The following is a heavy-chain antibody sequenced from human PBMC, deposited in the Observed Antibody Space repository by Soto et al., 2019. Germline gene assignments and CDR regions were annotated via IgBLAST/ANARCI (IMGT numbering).Heavy chain of an antibody. CDR3: ARDAREDYCSGGSCYGDY. J-gene: IGHJ4*02. Sequence: ASVKVSCKASGYTFTSYAMHWVRQAPGQRLGWMGWINAGNGNTKYSQKFQGRVTITRDTSASTAYMELSSLRSEDTAVYYCARDAREDYCSGGSCYGDYWGQGTLVTVSS. V-gene: IGHV1-3*01. CDR2: INAGNGNT. D-gene: IGHD2-15*01. CDR1: GYTFTSYA.